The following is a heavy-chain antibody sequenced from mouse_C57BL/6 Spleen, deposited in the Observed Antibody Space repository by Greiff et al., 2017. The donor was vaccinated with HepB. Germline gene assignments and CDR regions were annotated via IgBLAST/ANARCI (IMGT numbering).Heavy chain of an antibody. CDR3: ARSLYGYDGFAY. J-gene: IGHJ3*01. CDR2: IRNKANGYTT. Sequence: EVKLVESGGGLVQPGGSLSLSCAASGFTFTDYYMSWVRQPPGKALEWLGFIRNKANGYTTEYSASVKGRFTISRDNSQSILYLQMNALRAEDSATDYCARSLYGYDGFAYWGQGTLVTVSA. CDR1: GFTFTDYY. V-gene: IGHV7-3*01. D-gene: IGHD2-2*01.